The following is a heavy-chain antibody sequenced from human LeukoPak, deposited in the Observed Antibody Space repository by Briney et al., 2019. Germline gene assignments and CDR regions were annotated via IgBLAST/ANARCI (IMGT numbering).Heavy chain of an antibody. V-gene: IGHV4-30-2*01. CDR2: INHSGST. D-gene: IGHD6-13*01. CDR1: GGSISSGGYY. J-gene: IGHJ4*02. Sequence: PSQTLSLTCTVSGGSISSGGYYWSWIRQPPGKGLEWIGEINHSGSTNYNPSLKSRVTISVDTSKNQFSLKLSSATAADTAVYYCAARIAAASTHYWGQGTLVTVSS. CDR3: AARIAAASTHY.